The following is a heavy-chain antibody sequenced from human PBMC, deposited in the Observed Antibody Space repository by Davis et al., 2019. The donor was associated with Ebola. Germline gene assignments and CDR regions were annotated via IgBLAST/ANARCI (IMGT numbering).Heavy chain of an antibody. J-gene: IGHJ5*02. V-gene: IGHV1-18*01. CDR3: ARGINYYYGSGSYERGWFDP. CDR1: GYTFTSYG. Sequence: AASVKVSCKASGYTFTSYGISWVRQAPGQGLEWMGWISAYNGNTNYAQKLQGRVTMTRDTSTSTVYMELSSLRSEDTAVYYCARGINYYYGSGSYERGWFDPWGQGTLVTVSS. CDR2: ISAYNGNT. D-gene: IGHD3-10*01.